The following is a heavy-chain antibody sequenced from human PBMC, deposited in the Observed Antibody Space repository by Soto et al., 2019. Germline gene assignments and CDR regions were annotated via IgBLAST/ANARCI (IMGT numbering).Heavy chain of an antibody. D-gene: IGHD1-26*01. CDR1: GFSVSSNY. Sequence: PGGSLRLSCALSGFSVSSNYLSWVSQAPGKGLEWVSVHYSGGSTYYADSVQGRFTISRDKSNNTLYLQMRRVRAEDTAVYFCARHRHPRGTVGATSPLDPWGQGTQVTVSS. J-gene: IGHJ5*02. CDR2: HYSGGST. CDR3: ARHRHPRGTVGATSPLDP. V-gene: IGHV3-53*01.